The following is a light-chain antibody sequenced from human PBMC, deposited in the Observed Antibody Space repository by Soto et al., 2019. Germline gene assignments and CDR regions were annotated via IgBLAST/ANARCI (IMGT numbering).Light chain of an antibody. CDR1: QSLLHTNGYNY. Sequence: DIVMTQSPLSLPVTPGEPASISCRSGQSLLHTNGYNYLDWYLQKPGQSPQLLIYLGSSRASGVPDRFSASGSGTDFALNISAVEAEDVGVYFCMQALHTPYTFGQGTGLEI. CDR2: LGS. V-gene: IGKV2-28*01. CDR3: MQALHTPYT. J-gene: IGKJ2*01.